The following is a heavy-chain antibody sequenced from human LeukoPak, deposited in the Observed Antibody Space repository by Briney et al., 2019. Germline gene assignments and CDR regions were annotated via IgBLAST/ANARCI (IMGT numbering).Heavy chain of an antibody. CDR1: GYTFTNYA. V-gene: IGHV1-3*02. D-gene: IGHD6-19*01. Sequence: GASVKVSCXASGYTFTNYAMHWVRQALGQRLEWMAWSNAGNGNTKYSQEFQGRVTITRDTSASTAYMELSSLRSEDMAVYYCARGKYSSGWWFDYWGQGTLVTVSS. CDR3: ARGKYSSGWWFDY. CDR2: SNAGNGNT. J-gene: IGHJ4*02.